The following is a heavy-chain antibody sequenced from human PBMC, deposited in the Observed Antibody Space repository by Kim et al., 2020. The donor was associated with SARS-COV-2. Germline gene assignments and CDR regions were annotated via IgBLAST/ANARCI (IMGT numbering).Heavy chain of an antibody. CDR2: IIPIFGTA. D-gene: IGHD2-21*02. CDR3: ARAYCGGDCYPDRTDYYYYGMDV. V-gene: IGHV1-69*13. CDR1: GGTFSSYA. J-gene: IGHJ6*02. Sequence: SVKVSCKASGGTFSSYAISWVRQAPGQGLEWMGGIIPIFGTANYAQKFQGRVTITADESTSTAYMELSSLRSEDTAVYYCARAYCGGDCYPDRTDYYYYGMDVWGQGTTVTVSS.